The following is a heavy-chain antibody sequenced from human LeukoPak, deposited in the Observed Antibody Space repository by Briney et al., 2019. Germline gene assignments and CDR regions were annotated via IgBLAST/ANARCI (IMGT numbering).Heavy chain of an antibody. J-gene: IGHJ4*02. CDR2: IKEDGSEK. CDR1: GFTFRNYW. V-gene: IGHV3-7*01. D-gene: IGHD2-21*02. Sequence: GGSLRLSCAASGFTFRNYWMSWARQAPEKGLEWVANIKEDGSEKYYVDSVKGRFTISRDNAKNSLYLQMNSLRAEDTAVYYCANLRLLGFDSWGQGTLVTVSS. CDR3: ANLRLLGFDS.